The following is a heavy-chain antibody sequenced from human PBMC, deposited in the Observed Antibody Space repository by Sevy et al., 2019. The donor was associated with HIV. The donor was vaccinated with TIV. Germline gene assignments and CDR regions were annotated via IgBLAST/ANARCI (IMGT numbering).Heavy chain of an antibody. V-gene: IGHV1-18*01. CDR1: GCTFTSYG. J-gene: IGHJ4*02. CDR3: ARDFYVIAARALYFDY. Sequence: ASVKVSCKASGCTFTSYGISWVRQAPGQGLEWMGWISAYNGNTNYAQKLQGRVTMTTDTSTSTAYMELRSLRSDDTAVYYCARDFYVIAARALYFDYWGQGTLVTVSS. CDR2: ISAYNGNT. D-gene: IGHD6-6*01.